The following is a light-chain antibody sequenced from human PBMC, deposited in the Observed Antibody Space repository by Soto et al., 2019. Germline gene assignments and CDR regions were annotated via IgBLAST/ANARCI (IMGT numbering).Light chain of an antibody. CDR2: GNN. CDR3: QSYENSLGATYV. CDR1: SSNLGAGYD. Sequence: QAVLTQPPSVSGAPGQRVTISCTGSSSNLGAGYDVHWYQQLPGTAPRLLIYGNNNRPSGVPDRFSGSRSGTSASLAITGLQAEDEADYYCQSYENSLGATYVFGTGTKLTVL. V-gene: IGLV1-40*01. J-gene: IGLJ1*01.